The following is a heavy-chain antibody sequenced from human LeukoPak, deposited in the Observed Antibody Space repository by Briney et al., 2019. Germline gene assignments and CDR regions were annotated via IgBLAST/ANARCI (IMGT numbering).Heavy chain of an antibody. CDR1: GDSISIYY. V-gene: IGHV4-59*01. J-gene: IGHJ6*03. Sequence: KPSETLSLTCSVSGDSISIYYWNWIRQPPGKGLEWIGYIDHTGSTNYNPSLNSRVTISRDTSTNHFSLKLSSVTAADTAVYFCARGRVSSSSWQSVYYYYLYMDVWGKGSTVTVSS. D-gene: IGHD6-13*01. CDR3: ARGRVSSSSWQSVYYYYLYMDV. CDR2: IDHTGST.